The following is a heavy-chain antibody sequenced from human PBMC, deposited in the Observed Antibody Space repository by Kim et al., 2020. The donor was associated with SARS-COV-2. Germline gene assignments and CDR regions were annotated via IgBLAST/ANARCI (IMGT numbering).Heavy chain of an antibody. CDR2: ISSSSSNT. D-gene: IGHD3-22*01. CDR1: GFTFSSYS. CDR3: ARASIDSSGSPNWFDP. Sequence: GGSLRLSCAASGFTFSSYSMNWVRQAPGKGLEWVSPISSSSSNTNYADSVKGRFTTSRDNAKNSLYLQMNSLRAEDTAVYYCARASIDSSGSPNWFDPWGQGTLVTVSS. J-gene: IGHJ5*02. V-gene: IGHV3-21*01.